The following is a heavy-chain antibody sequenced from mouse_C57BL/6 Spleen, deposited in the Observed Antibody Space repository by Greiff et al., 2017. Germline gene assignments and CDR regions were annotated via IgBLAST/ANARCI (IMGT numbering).Heavy chain of an antibody. D-gene: IGHD2-1*01. Sequence: EVKLVESEGGLVQPGSSMKLSCTASGFTFSDYYMAWVRQVPEKGLEWVANINYDGSSTYYLDSLKSRFIISRDNVKNILYLQMSSLKSEDTATYYCARGRYGNYFDYWGQGTTLTVSS. CDR2: INYDGSST. CDR3: ARGRYGNYFDY. V-gene: IGHV5-16*01. J-gene: IGHJ2*01. CDR1: GFTFSDYY.